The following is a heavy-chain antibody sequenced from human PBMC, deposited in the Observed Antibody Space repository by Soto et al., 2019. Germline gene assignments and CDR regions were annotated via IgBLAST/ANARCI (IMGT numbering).Heavy chain of an antibody. V-gene: IGHV5-10-1*01. CDR3: ARHRYYYDSSGQLYGMDV. J-gene: IGHJ6*02. D-gene: IGHD3-22*01. Sequence: GESLKISCKGSGYSFTSYWISWVRQMPGKGLEWMGRIDPSDSYTNYSPSFQGHDTISADKSISTAYLQWSSLKASDTAMHYCARHRYYYDSSGQLYGMDVWGQGTTVTVSS. CDR2: IDPSDSYT. CDR1: GYSFTSYW.